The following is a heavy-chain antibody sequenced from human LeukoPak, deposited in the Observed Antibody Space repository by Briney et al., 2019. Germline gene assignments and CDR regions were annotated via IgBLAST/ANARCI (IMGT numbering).Heavy chain of an antibody. V-gene: IGHV3-74*01. CDR1: GFTFSSYW. D-gene: IGHD2-2*01. CDR2: INSDGSSA. J-gene: IGHJ6*02. Sequence: GGSLRLSCAASGFTFSSYWMHWVRQAPGKGLVWVSRINSDGSSASYADSVKGRFTVSRDNAKNTLYLQMNSLRAEDTAVYYCASVRPGSTTNGNYGMDVWGQGTTVTVSS. CDR3: ASVRPGSTTNGNYGMDV.